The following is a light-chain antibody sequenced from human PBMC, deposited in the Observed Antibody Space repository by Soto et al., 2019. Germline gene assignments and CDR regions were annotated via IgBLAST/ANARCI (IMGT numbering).Light chain of an antibody. CDR3: RQEYDYPYT. J-gene: IGKJ2*01. Sequence: AIQMTHSPSSLSASVGDRVTITCRASQGLRDDLVWYQQRPGKAPKLLIYDASNLQSGVQSMFSGSGSGTDLTLIISSLQPEDCATYYRRQEYDYPYTWGQGTMLEMK. CDR2: DAS. V-gene: IGKV1-6*01. CDR1: QGLRDD.